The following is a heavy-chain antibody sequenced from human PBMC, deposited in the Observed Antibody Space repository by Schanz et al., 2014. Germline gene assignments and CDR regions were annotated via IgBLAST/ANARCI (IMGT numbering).Heavy chain of an antibody. D-gene: IGHD2-15*01. CDR2: VCYDGSKK. CDR3: ATENWWTVEK. Sequence: LVESGGGVVQPGRSLRLSCAASGFTFSSYGMHWVRQVPGKGLEWVAVVCYDGSKKYYADSVKGRFTTSRDNSKNTMYLQMNSLRAEDTAVYYCATENWWTVEKWGQGTLVTVSS. V-gene: IGHV3-33*01. J-gene: IGHJ4*02. CDR1: GFTFSSYG.